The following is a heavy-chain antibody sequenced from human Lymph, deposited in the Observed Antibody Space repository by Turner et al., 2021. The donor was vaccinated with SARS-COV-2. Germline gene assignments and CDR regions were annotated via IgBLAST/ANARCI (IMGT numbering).Heavy chain of an antibody. CDR3: AKMGSSSWYFDY. Sequence: EVQLVESGGGLVQPGGSVRLSCATSGFSFSYYWMSWVRQAPGKGVEGVANIKQDGSEKYYVDSVKGRFTISRDNAKNSLFLQMNSLRAEDTAVYYWAKMGSSSWYFDYWGQGTLVTVSS. V-gene: IGHV3-7*01. D-gene: IGHD1-26*01. J-gene: IGHJ4*02. CDR1: GFSFSYYW. CDR2: IKQDGSEK.